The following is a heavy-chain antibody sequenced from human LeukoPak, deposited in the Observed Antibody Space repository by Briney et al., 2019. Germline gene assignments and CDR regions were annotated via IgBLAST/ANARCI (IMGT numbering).Heavy chain of an antibody. J-gene: IGHJ6*02. CDR2: MNPNSGNT. CDR3: ARGSPITFGGVIVIAPYYYYYGMDV. CDR1: GYTFTSYD. V-gene: IGHV1-8*01. Sequence: ASVKVSCKASGYTFTSYDINWVRQATGQGLEWMGWMNPNSGNTGYAQKFQGRVTMTRNTSISTAYMELSSLRSEDTAVYYCARGSPITFGGVIVIAPYYYYYGMDVWGQGTTVTVSS. D-gene: IGHD3-16*02.